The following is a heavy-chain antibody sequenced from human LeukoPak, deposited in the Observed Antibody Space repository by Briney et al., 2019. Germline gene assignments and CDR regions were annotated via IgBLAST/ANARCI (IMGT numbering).Heavy chain of an antibody. J-gene: IGHJ4*02. D-gene: IGHD3-22*01. CDR2: ISGSGNSP. Sequence: GGSLRLSCVVSGFTFSDYWMNWVRQAPGKGLEWVSAISGSGNSPYYADSVKGRFTISRDNSKNTVYLQVNSLRAEDTAIYYCAKGTDSSGRPRGGFDSWGQGTLVTVSS. V-gene: IGHV3-23*01. CDR3: AKGTDSSGRPRGGFDS. CDR1: GFTFSDYW.